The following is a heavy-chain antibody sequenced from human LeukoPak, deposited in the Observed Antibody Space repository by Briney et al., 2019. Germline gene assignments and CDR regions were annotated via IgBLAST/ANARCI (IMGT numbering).Heavy chain of an antibody. V-gene: IGHV4-39*01. D-gene: IGHD6-19*01. Sequence: SETLSLTCTVSGGSISSDTYYWNWIRQPPGEGLEWIGNIYYSGITYYNPPLKSRVTISVDTSKNQFSLKLSSVTAADTAVYYCATVAATSIDYWGQGTLVTVSS. CDR1: GGSISSDTYY. J-gene: IGHJ4*02. CDR2: IYYSGIT. CDR3: ATVAATSIDY.